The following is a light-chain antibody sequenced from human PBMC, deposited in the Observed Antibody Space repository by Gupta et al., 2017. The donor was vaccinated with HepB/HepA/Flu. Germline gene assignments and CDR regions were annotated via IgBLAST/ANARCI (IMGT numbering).Light chain of an antibody. CDR2: KAS. Sequence: IQMTQSPSTLSASVGDRVTITCRASQDISGWLAWYQHKPGKAPKLLIYKASTLESGVPSRFSGSGSGTXFLLTIXSLQPDDFATYYCQQYNTHMITFGXGTKVDFK. J-gene: IGKJ3*01. CDR3: QQYNTHMIT. CDR1: QDISGW. V-gene: IGKV1-5*03.